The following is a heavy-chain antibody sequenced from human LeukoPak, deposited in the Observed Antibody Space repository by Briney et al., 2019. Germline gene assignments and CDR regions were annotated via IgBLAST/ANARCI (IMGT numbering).Heavy chain of an antibody. CDR3: ASGEWELLQRYYYYGMDV. CDR1: GYTFTGYY. J-gene: IGHJ6*02. D-gene: IGHD1-26*01. V-gene: IGHV1-2*02. Sequence: GASVRVSCKASGYTFTGYYMHWVRQAPGQGLEWMGWINPNSGGTNYAQKFQGRVTMTRDTSISTAYMELSRLRSDDTAVYYCASGEWELLQRYYYYGMDVWGQGTTVTVSS. CDR2: INPNSGGT.